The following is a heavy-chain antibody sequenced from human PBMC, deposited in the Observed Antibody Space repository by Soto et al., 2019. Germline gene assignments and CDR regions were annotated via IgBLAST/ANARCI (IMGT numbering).Heavy chain of an antibody. CDR3: ANLKTTYYYDSSGYSNDY. CDR1: GFTFSSYA. CDR2: ISGSGGST. D-gene: IGHD3-22*01. J-gene: IGHJ4*02. V-gene: IGHV3-23*01. Sequence: GGSLRLSCAASGFTFSSYAMSWVRQAPGKGLEWVSAISGSGGSTYYADSVKGRFTISRDNSKNTLYLQMNSLRAEDTAVYYCANLKTTYYYDSSGYSNDYWGQGTLVTVSS.